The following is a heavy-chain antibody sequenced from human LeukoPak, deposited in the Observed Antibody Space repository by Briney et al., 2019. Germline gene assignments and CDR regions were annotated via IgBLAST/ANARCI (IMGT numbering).Heavy chain of an antibody. Sequence: QAGGSLRLSCAASGTTFDSHYMTWVRQTPEKGLEWVANINQDGSEKNYVDSVKGRFTISRDNAKKSLYLQMNSLRAEDTAVYYCASAAGWESAYWGQGTLVTVSS. D-gene: IGHD1-26*01. CDR1: GTTFDSHY. CDR2: INQDGSEK. J-gene: IGHJ4*02. CDR3: ASAAGWESAY. V-gene: IGHV3-7*01.